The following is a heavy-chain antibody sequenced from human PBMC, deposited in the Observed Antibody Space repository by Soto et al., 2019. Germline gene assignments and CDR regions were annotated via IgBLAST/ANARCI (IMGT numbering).Heavy chain of an antibody. V-gene: IGHV4-31*03. Sequence: LSLTCTVSGGSISSGGYYWSWIRQHPGKGLEWIGYIYYSGSTYYNPSLKSRVTISVDTSKNQFSLKLSSVTAADTAVYYCARESRYCSSTSCYTFDYWGQGTLVTVSS. D-gene: IGHD2-2*01. CDR2: IYYSGST. CDR1: GGSISSGGYY. CDR3: ARESRYCSSTSCYTFDY. J-gene: IGHJ4*02.